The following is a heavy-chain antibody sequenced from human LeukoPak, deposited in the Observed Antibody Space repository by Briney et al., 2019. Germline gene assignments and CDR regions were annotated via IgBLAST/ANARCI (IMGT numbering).Heavy chain of an antibody. V-gene: IGHV4-38-2*02. CDR1: DYSISSGFF. CDR3: ARALSGIYGSGRD. CDR2: IYRTGST. Sequence: PSETLSLTCTVSDYSISSGFFWGWVRQSPGKGLEWIGNIYRTGSTNYHPSLKSRVTISVDTSKNQFSLKLSSVTAADTAVYYCARALSGIYGSGRDWGQGTLVTVSS. D-gene: IGHD3-10*01. J-gene: IGHJ4*02.